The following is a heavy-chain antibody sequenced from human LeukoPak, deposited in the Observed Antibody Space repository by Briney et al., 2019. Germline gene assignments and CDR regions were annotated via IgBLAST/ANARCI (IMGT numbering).Heavy chain of an antibody. CDR2: INPSGGST. CDR1: GYTFTSYY. Sequence: ASVKVSCKAFGYTFTSYYMHWVRQAPGQGLEWMGIINPSGGSTSYAQKFQGRVTMTRDTSTSTVYMELSSLRSEDTAVYYCARGSYYDSSGYYTLTTPLDYSGQGTLVTVSS. D-gene: IGHD3-22*01. J-gene: IGHJ4*02. CDR3: ARGSYYDSSGYYTLTTPLDY. V-gene: IGHV1-46*01.